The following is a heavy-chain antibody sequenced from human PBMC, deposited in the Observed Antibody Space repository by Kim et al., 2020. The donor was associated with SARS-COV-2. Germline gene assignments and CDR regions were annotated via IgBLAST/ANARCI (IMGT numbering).Heavy chain of an antibody. CDR3: ARQADTIFGVVTYFDY. V-gene: IGHV4-59*08. D-gene: IGHD3-3*01. J-gene: IGHJ4*02. Sequence: LKSRVTISVDTTKNQFSLKLSSVTAADTAVYYCARQADTIFGVVTYFDYWGQGTLVTVSS.